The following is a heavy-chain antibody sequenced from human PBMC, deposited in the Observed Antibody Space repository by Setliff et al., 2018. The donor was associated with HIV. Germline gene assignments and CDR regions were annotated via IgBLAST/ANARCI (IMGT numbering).Heavy chain of an antibody. Sequence: ASVKVSCKASGYTLSHYAMNWVRQAPGQGLEWMGWINTNTGKPTYAQGFTDRFVFSLDFSVSSADLHITSRKTDDTAVYYCARDWGIYRYEGDYVDYWGQGTLVTVSS. CDR2: INTNTGKP. V-gene: IGHV7-4-1*02. J-gene: IGHJ4*02. CDR3: ARDWGIYRYEGDYVDY. D-gene: IGHD3-16*02. CDR1: GYTLSHYA.